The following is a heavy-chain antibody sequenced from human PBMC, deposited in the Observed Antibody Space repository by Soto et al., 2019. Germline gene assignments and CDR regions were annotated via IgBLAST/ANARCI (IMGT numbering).Heavy chain of an antibody. CDR3: GRRATVTQYDY. D-gene: IGHD1-1*01. CDR2: ISYSGTT. V-gene: IGHV4-61*01. CDR1: CASVISGSFY. Sequence: SETLSLTCTFSCASVISGSFYWTWIRQPPGKGLEWIGFISYSGTTNYNPSLKSRVTISVDTSKSQISLMLSSLTAADTAVYFCGRRATVTQYDYWGQGTLVTVSS. J-gene: IGHJ4*02.